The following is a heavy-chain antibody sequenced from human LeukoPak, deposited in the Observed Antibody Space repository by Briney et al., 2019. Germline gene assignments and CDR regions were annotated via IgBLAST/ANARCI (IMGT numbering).Heavy chain of an antibody. J-gene: IGHJ4*02. V-gene: IGHV1-69*04. CDR3: ATTNDGGGYQWGDFFDF. CDR2: IIPNLGTT. D-gene: IGHD3-22*01. CDR1: GGTSNSHA. Sequence: SVKVSCKASGGTSNSHAISWVRQAPGQGLEWMGRIIPNLGTTNRAQNFQDRVTLTADKSTNTAYMELTSLTPDDTAVYYCATTNDGGGYQWGDFFDFWGQGTLVTVSS.